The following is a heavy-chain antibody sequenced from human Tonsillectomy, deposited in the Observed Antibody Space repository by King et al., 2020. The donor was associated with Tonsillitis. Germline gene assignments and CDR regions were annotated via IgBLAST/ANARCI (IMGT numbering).Heavy chain of an antibody. CDR2: IRTKANTYAT. Sequence: VQLVESGGGLVQPGGSLKLSCAASGFTISGSAMHWVRQTSGKGLEWVGRIRTKANTYATAYAASVQGRFTISRDDSKKTAYLQMNSLKTEDTAVYYCTSFYPAIGWGQGTLVTVSS. CDR1: GFTISGSA. CDR3: TSFYPAIG. J-gene: IGHJ4*02. D-gene: IGHD2-21*01. V-gene: IGHV3-73*01.